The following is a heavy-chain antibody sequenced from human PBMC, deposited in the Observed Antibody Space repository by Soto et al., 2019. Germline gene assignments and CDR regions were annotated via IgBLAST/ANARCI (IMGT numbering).Heavy chain of an antibody. J-gene: IGHJ5*02. CDR3: AKDSGRYFDWFINWFDP. D-gene: IGHD3-9*01. CDR2: ISGSGGST. Sequence: QPGGSLRLSCAASGFTFSSYAMSWVRQAPGKGLEWVSAISGSGGSTYYADSVKGRFTISRDNSKNTLYLQMSSLRAEDTAVYYCAKDSGRYFDWFINWFDPWGQGTLVTVSS. V-gene: IGHV3-23*01. CDR1: GFTFSSYA.